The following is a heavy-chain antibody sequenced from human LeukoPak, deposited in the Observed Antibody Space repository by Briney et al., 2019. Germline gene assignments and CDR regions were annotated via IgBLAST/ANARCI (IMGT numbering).Heavy chain of an antibody. CDR3: ASMLQWLVFDC. CDR1: GFTFSSYS. V-gene: IGHV3-48*01. Sequence: GGSLRLSCAASGFTFSSYSMNWVRQAPGKGLEWVSYISSSSNTIYYADSVKGRFTISRDNAKSSLYLQMNSLRAEDTAVYYCASMLQWLVFDCWDQGTLVTVSS. J-gene: IGHJ4*02. D-gene: IGHD6-19*01. CDR2: ISSSSNTI.